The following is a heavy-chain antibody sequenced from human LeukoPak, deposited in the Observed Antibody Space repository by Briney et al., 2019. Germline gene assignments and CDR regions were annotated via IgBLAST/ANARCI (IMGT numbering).Heavy chain of an antibody. Sequence: ASVKVSCKASGYSFGTYGVCWVRQAPGQGLEWMGWISAYNSKTNYAQKFQGRVTMTTDTSTSTAYMELRSLKFDDTAMYLCARSSLRPDYWGQGTLVTVSS. CDR2: ISAYNSKT. CDR1: GYSFGTYG. V-gene: IGHV1-18*01. D-gene: IGHD2-2*01. CDR3: ARSSLRPDY. J-gene: IGHJ4*02.